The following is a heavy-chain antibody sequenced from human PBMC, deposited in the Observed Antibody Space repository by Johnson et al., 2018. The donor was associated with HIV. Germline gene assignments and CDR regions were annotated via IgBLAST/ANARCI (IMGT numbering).Heavy chain of an antibody. CDR1: GFNFSNYG. Sequence: QVQLVESGGGVVQPGGSLRLSCAASGFNFSNYGIHWVRQAPGKGLEWVAFIRYDGSNKYYADSMKGRFTISRDNSKNTLYMQMNSLRAEDTAVYYCAKASGNGYYVDALDIWGQGTMVTVSS. J-gene: IGHJ3*02. CDR2: IRYDGSNK. V-gene: IGHV3-30*02. D-gene: IGHD3-3*01. CDR3: AKASGNGYYVDALDI.